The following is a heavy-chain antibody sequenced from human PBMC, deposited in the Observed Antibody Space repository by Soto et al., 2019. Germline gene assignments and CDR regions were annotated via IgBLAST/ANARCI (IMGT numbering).Heavy chain of an antibody. CDR3: ASRREVPTADCYFGP. CDR1: GYTLTELS. V-gene: IGHV1-24*01. D-gene: IGHD2-21*02. CDR2: FDPEDGET. Sequence: QVQLVQSGAEVKKPGASVKVSCKVSGYTLTELSMHWVRQAPGKGLEWMGGFDPEDGETIYAQKFQGRVTMTEDTSTETAYMGLRRLRSGDTAVHSGASRREVPTADCYFGPWGRGTLDAVSS. J-gene: IGHJ2*01.